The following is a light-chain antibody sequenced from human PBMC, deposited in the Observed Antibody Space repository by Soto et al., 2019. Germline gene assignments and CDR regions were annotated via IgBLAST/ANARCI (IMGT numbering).Light chain of an antibody. Sequence: EIVLTQSPGTLSLSPGERVTLSCRASQSISSNLAWYQQKPGQAPRLLIYGASTRATGIPARFSGSGSGTEFTLTISSLQSEDFAVYYCQQHNNWPPITFGQGTRLEIK. V-gene: IGKV3-15*01. J-gene: IGKJ5*01. CDR2: GAS. CDR1: QSISSN. CDR3: QQHNNWPPIT.